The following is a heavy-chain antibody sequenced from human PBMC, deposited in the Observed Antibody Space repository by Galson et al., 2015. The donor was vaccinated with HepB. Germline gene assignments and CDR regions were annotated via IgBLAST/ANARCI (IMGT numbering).Heavy chain of an antibody. V-gene: IGHV3-33*08. CDR1: GFTFSSYG. CDR3: ARDNYDSSGYYYDVGVVDY. Sequence: SLRLSCAASGFTFSSYGMHWVRQAPGKGLEWVAVIWYDGSNKYYADSVKGRFTISRDNSKNTLYLQMNSLRAEDTAVYYCARDNYDSSGYYYDVGVVDYWGQGTLVTVSS. CDR2: IWYDGSNK. D-gene: IGHD3-22*01. J-gene: IGHJ4*02.